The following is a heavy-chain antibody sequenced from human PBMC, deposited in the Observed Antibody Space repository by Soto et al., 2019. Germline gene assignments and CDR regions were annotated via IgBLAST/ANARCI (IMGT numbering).Heavy chain of an antibody. J-gene: IGHJ5*02. D-gene: IGHD6-19*01. CDR1: GGSISRYH. V-gene: IGHV2-5*08. CDR3: AHRRGAVAGNRWFDP. CDR2: IYWDDDK. Sequence: TLSLTCTVSGGSISRYHWSWIRQPPGKALEWLALIYWDDDKRYSPSLKSRLTITKYTSKNQVVLTMTNMDPVDTATYYCAHRRGAVAGNRWFDPWGQGALVTVSS.